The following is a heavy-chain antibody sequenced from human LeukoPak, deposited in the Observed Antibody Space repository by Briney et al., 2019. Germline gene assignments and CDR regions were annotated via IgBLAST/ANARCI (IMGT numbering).Heavy chain of an antibody. CDR1: GYMFTSYA. CDR3: ARDRCGGNCSDYYFDY. D-gene: IGHD2-21*02. V-gene: IGHV1-18*01. CDR2: ISAYNGIT. Sequence: ASVKVSCKASGYMFTSYAISWVRQAPGQGLEWMGWISAYNGITNYAQKLQGRVTMTTDTFTSTAYMELRNVRSDDTVVYYCARDRCGGNCSDYYFDYWGQGTLVTVSS. J-gene: IGHJ4*02.